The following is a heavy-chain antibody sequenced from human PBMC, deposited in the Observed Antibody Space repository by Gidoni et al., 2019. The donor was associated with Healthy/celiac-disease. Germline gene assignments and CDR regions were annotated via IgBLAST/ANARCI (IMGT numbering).Heavy chain of an antibody. CDR2: VSAYNGNT. D-gene: IGHD4-17*01. CDR3: ARGDDYGDRGGYYYYYGMDV. Sequence: QVQLVQSGAELQKPGASGTVSCKASCYTFTSYGITWVRQAPGQGLEWMGWVSAYNGNTNYAQKLQGRVTMTTDTSTSTAYMELRSLRSDDTAVYYCARGDDYGDRGGYYYYYGMDVWGQGTTVTVSS. J-gene: IGHJ6*02. CDR1: CYTFTSYG. V-gene: IGHV1-18*01.